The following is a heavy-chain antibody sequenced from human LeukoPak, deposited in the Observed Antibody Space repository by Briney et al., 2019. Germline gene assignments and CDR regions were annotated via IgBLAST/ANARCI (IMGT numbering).Heavy chain of an antibody. CDR1: GGSIRRDNFF. Sequence: SQTLSLTCTVYGGSIRRDNFFWSWIRQSPGRGLECLGYIFHRGGAYYNPSLKSRVTMSVDTSKNMYSLILSSVTAADTAMYYCAREVIEAGDSDAFDIWGQGTMVTGSS. CDR2: IFHRGGA. V-gene: IGHV4-30-4*08. CDR3: AREVIEAGDSDAFDI. D-gene: IGHD6-13*01. J-gene: IGHJ3*02.